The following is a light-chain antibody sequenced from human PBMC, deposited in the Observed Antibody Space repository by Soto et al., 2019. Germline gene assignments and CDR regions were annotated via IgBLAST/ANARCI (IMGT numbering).Light chain of an antibody. J-gene: IGLJ2*01. CDR3: QTWGTGTLV. CDR2: VNSDGRH. Sequence: QSVLTQSPSASASLGASVKLTCTLSSGHSSYAIAWHQQQPEKGPRYLMRVNSDGRHIKGDGIPDRFSGSSSGAERYLTISSLQSEDEADYYCQTWGTGTLVFGGGTKLTVL. V-gene: IGLV4-69*01. CDR1: SGHSSYA.